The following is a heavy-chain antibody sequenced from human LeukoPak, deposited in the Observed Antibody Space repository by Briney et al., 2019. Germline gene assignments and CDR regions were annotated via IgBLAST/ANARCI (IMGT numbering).Heavy chain of an antibody. Sequence: GASVKVSCKASGYTFTSYGISWVRQAPGQGLEWMGWISAYNGNTNYAQKLQGRVTMTTDTSTSTAYMELRSLRSDDTAVYYCARTLVHSGGSCYDLCYFDYWGQGTLVTVSS. D-gene: IGHD2-15*01. J-gene: IGHJ4*02. CDR2: ISAYNGNT. CDR3: ARTLVHSGGSCYDLCYFDY. CDR1: GYTFTSYG. V-gene: IGHV1-18*01.